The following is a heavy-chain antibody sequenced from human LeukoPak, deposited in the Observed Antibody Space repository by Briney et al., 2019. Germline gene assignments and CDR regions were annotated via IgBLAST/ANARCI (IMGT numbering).Heavy chain of an antibody. D-gene: IGHD3-10*01. CDR3: ARHQELTMVRGVIIKGYYYYGMDV. CDR1: GGSISSSSYY. CDR2: IYYSGST. Sequence: SETLSLTCTVSGGSISSSSYYWGWIRQPPGKGLEWIGSIYYSGSTYYNPSLKSRVTISVDTSKNQFSLKLSSVTAADTAVYYCARHQELTMVRGVIIKGYYYYGMDVWGQGTTVTVSS. J-gene: IGHJ6*02. V-gene: IGHV4-39*01.